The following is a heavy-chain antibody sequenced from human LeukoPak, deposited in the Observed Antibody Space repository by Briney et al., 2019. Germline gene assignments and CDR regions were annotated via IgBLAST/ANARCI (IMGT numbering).Heavy chain of an antibody. CDR1: GGSINNYY. J-gene: IGHJ5*02. CDR3: ARGEGSSMVRGVIFWFDP. Sequence: SETLSLTCAVSGGSINNYYWSWIRQPPGKGLEWIGSIYYSGTTNYNPSLKSRVTISLDTSKTQFSLKLSSVTAVDTAVYYCARGEGSSMVRGVIFWFDPWGQGSLVTVSS. CDR2: IYYSGTT. V-gene: IGHV4-59*01. D-gene: IGHD3-10*01.